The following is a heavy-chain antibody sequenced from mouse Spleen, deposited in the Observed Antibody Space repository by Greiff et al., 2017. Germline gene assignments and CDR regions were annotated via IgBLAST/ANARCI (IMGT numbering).Heavy chain of an antibody. J-gene: IGHJ4*01. CDR1: GYTFTSYW. Sequence: VKLQESGAELARPGASVKLSCKASGYTFTSYWMQWVKQRPGQGLEWIGAIYPGDGDTRYTQKFKGKATLTADKSSSTAYMQLSSLTSVDSAVYFCARTYYGSSYENAMDYWGQGTSVTVSS. V-gene: IGHV1-87*01. D-gene: IGHD1-1*01. CDR2: IYPGDGDT. CDR3: ARTYYGSSYENAMDY.